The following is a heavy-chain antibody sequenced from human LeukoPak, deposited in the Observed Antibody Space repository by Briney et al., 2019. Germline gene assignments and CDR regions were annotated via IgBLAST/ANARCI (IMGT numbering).Heavy chain of an antibody. V-gene: IGHV4-34*01. CDR1: GGSFSGYF. J-gene: IGHJ4*02. Sequence: KSSETPSHTSADHGGSFSGYFWSWIRQTPRKRLGWIGEINHSGNIKNNPSPKSRVTISVDTSKNKFSLKLSSVTAADTAVYYCASHYYDFWSGLDYWGQGTLVTVSS. CDR3: ASHYYDFWSGLDY. D-gene: IGHD3-3*01. CDR2: INHSGNI.